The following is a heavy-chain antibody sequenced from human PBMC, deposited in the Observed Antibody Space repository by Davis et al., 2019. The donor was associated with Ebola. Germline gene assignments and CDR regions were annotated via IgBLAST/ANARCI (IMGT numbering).Heavy chain of an antibody. CDR1: GFTFSSYE. Sequence: GGSLRLSCAASGFTFSSYEMNWVRQAPGKGLEWVSYISSSGSTIYYADSVKGRFTIPRDDAKNSLYLQMNSLRAEDTAVYYCAGVLDVVVVAAYYYGMDVWGQGTTVTVSS. J-gene: IGHJ6*02. CDR2: ISSSGSTI. CDR3: AGVLDVVVVAAYYYGMDV. V-gene: IGHV3-48*03. D-gene: IGHD2-15*01.